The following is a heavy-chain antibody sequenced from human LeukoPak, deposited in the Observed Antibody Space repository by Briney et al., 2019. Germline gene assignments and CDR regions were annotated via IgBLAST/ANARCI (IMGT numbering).Heavy chain of an antibody. J-gene: IGHJ5*02. CDR1: GYSISSGYY. V-gene: IGHV4-38-2*02. CDR2: IYHSGST. D-gene: IGHD3-10*01. Sequence: SETLSLTCTVSGYSISSGYYWGWIRQPPGKGLEWIGSIYHSGSTYYNPSLKSRVTISVDKSKNQFYMKMNSVTAADTAVYYCARDVWFGELYHWFDPWGQGTLVTVSS. CDR3: ARDVWFGELYHWFDP.